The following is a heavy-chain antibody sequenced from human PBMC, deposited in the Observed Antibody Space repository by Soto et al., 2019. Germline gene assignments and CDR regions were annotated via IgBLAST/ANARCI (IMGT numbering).Heavy chain of an antibody. CDR3: AKEEGAGFKS. D-gene: IGHD1-26*01. Sequence: QVHLVQSGAEMKKPGSSVKVSCQVSGGDLRNSGISWVRQAPGQGLEWMGGILPLLAMVDYSQKFQGRVTITADESTNTAYMDLGSLRSEDTAVYYCAKEEGAGFKSWGQGTLVIVSS. CDR2: ILPLLAMV. J-gene: IGHJ5*02. CDR1: GGDLRNSG. V-gene: IGHV1-69*04.